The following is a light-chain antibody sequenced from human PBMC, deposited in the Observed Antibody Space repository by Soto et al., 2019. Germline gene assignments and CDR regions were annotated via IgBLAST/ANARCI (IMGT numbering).Light chain of an antibody. CDR3: CSYAGGRSPYV. CDR2: EVS. CDR1: TRDVGSYDL. V-gene: IGLV2-23*02. Sequence: SVLTQPASVSGSPGQSITISCPGTTRDVGSYDLVSWYQQHPGKAPKIMIYEVSKRPSGDSNRFSGSKSGNTASLTISGLQAEDEADYYCCSYAGGRSPYVFGTGTKVTVL. J-gene: IGLJ1*01.